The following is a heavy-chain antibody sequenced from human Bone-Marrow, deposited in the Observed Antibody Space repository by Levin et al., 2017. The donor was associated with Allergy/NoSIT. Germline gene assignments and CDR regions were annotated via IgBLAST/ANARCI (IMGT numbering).Heavy chain of an antibody. CDR3: AKDRIDMIVVVNPSPFDY. Sequence: HSGGSLRLSCAASGFTFSTYGMHWVRQAPGKGLEWVAFISYDGSTTYYADSVKGRFTISRDNPRNTLYLQMNSLRAEDTAVYYCAKDRIDMIVVVNPSPFDYWGQGTLVTVSS. J-gene: IGHJ4*02. D-gene: IGHD3-22*01. CDR1: GFTFSTYG. CDR2: ISYDGSTT. V-gene: IGHV3-30*18.